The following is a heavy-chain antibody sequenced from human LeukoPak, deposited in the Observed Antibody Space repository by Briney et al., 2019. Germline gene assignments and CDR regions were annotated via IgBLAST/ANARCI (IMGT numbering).Heavy chain of an antibody. CDR2: ISFDATKE. Sequence: GGSLRLSCAASGFTFNTHGMHWVRQAPGKGLEWVAVISFDATKEYFGKSVKGRFTISRDNSKSTLFLQMHSLRVEDTALYFCARFKVGSNATQKNAFDVWGRGTVVTVSS. CDR3: ARFKVGSNATQKNAFDV. D-gene: IGHD1-26*01. V-gene: IGHV3-30*03. CDR1: GFTFNTHG. J-gene: IGHJ3*01.